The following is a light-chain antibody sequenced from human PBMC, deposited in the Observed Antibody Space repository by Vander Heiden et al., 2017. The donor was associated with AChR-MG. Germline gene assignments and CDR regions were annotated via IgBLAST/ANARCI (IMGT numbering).Light chain of an antibody. Sequence: QSALTQPASVSGSPGQSITISCTGTSSDVGSYNLVSWYQQHPGKAPKLMIYEVSKWPSGVSNRFSGSKSGNMASLTISGLQAEDEADYYCCSYAGSSTPVVFGGGTKLTVL. CDR1: SSDVGSYNL. J-gene: IGLJ2*01. V-gene: IGLV2-23*02. CDR3: CSYAGSSTPVV. CDR2: EVS.